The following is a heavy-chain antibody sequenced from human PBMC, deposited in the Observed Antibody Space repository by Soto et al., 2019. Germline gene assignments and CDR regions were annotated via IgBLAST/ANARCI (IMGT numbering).Heavy chain of an antibody. CDR2: IIPLFGTT. Sequence: QVQLVQSGSEVKMPGSSVKVSCKTSGGTFRRHAINWVRQAPGQGLEWMGGIIPLFGTTNYAHKLKGRVTISADESTSTAYMEMSSLTSEDAAVYYCARAAIHGSSWYFWFDPWGQVTLVTVAS. V-gene: IGHV1-69*01. J-gene: IGHJ5*02. D-gene: IGHD6-13*01. CDR3: ARAAIHGSSWYFWFDP. CDR1: GGTFRRHA.